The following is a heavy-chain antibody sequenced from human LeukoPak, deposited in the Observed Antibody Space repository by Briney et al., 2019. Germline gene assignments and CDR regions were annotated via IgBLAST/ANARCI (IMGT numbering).Heavy chain of an antibody. Sequence: PGGSLRLSCAVSGFSFDDFAMHWVRQAPGKGLEWVSFITWDSGSTYYADSVKGRFTISRDNSKDSLYLQMNSLRAEDTALYYCVKDRPFPYGMDVWGQGTTVTVSS. CDR1: GFSFDDFA. D-gene: IGHD2-21*01. CDR2: ITWDSGST. V-gene: IGHV3-43D*03. J-gene: IGHJ6*02. CDR3: VKDRPFPYGMDV.